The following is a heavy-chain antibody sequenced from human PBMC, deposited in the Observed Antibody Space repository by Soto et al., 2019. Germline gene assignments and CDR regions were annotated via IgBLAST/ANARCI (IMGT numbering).Heavy chain of an antibody. J-gene: IGHJ6*02. CDR2: IYHSGST. Sequence: SETLSLTCAVSGGSISSGGYSWSWIRQPPGKGLEWIGYIYHSGSTYYNPSLKSRVTISVDRSKNQFSLKLSSVTAADTAVYYCARVEGSRYYYGMDVWGQGTTVTVFS. CDR3: ARVEGSRYYYGMDV. V-gene: IGHV4-30-2*01. CDR1: GGSISSGGYS.